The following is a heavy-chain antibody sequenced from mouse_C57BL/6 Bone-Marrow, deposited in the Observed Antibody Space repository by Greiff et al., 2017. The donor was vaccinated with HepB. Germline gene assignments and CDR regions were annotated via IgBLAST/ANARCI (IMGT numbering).Heavy chain of an antibody. Sequence: QVQLQQSGAELMKPGASVKLSCKATGYTFTGYWLEWVKQRPGHGLEWIGEILPGSGSTNYNDKFKGKATFTADTSSNTAYMQLSSLTTEASAIDYCARSGSVYYYAMDYWGQGTSVTVSS. J-gene: IGHJ4*01. CDR2: ILPGSGST. CDR1: GYTFTGYW. CDR3: ARSGSVYYYAMDY. V-gene: IGHV1-9*01. D-gene: IGHD1-1*01.